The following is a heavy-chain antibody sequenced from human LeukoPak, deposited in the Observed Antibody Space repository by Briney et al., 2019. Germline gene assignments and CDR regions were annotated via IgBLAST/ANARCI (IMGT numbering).Heavy chain of an antibody. Sequence: PGGSLRLSCAASGFTFSSYSMNWVRQAPGKGLEWVSYISSSSSTMYYADSVKGRFTISRDNSKNTLYLQMNSLRVEDTAVYYCAKGPVVTLDSWGQGTLVTVSS. V-gene: IGHV3-48*01. D-gene: IGHD2-21*02. J-gene: IGHJ4*02. CDR3: AKGPVVTLDS. CDR1: GFTFSSYS. CDR2: ISSSSSTM.